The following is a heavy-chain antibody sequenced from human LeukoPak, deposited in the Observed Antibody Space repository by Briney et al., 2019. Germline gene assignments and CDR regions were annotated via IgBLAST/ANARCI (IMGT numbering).Heavy chain of an antibody. V-gene: IGHV4-59*01. CDR1: GGSISTYY. J-gene: IGHJ6*03. D-gene: IGHD6-13*01. CDR2: IYYSGST. CDR3: ARDGRIAAAGTPFYYMGV. Sequence: SETLSLTCTVSGGSISTYYWSWIRQPPGKGLEWIGYIYYSGSTNYNPSLKSRVTISVDTSKNQFSLKLGSVTAADTAVYYCARDGRIAAAGTPFYYMGVWGKGTTVTVSS.